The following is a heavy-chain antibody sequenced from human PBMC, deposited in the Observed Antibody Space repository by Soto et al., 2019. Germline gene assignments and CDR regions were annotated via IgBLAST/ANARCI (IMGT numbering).Heavy chain of an antibody. CDR1: GGSINSGGYF. V-gene: IGHV4-30-4*01. CDR2: IYNSGST. Sequence: QVQLQESGPGLVKPSQTLSLTCTVSGGSINSGGYFWSWIRQTPGKGLEWIGHIYNSGSTYTNPSLNSRTTISGDTSPNQLSLNLKSVTAADTAVYYCARGPSADKVDYWGQGTLVTVSS. D-gene: IGHD3-3*01. J-gene: IGHJ4*02. CDR3: ARGPSADKVDY.